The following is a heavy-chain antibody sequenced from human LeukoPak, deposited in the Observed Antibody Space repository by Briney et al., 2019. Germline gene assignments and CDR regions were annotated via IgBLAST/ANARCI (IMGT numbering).Heavy chain of an antibody. D-gene: IGHD5-18*01. CDR1: GITVSSSY. CDR2: IQGGGST. V-gene: IGHV3-66*01. Sequence: GGSLRLSCVASGITVSSSYMSWVRQAPGKGLEWVSHIQGGGSTYHADSVKGRFIISRDSSKNTLYLQMSSLRVEDTAVYYCARDHYTYGADWGQGTLVTVSP. J-gene: IGHJ4*02. CDR3: ARDHYTYGAD.